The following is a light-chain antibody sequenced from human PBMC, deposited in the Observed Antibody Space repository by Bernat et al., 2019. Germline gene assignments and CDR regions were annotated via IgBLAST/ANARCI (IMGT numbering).Light chain of an antibody. CDR2: NRN. Sequence: QSVLTQPPSASATPGQRVTISCSGSSPNIGSNHVYWYQQFPGTAPKLLIYNRNQRPLGVPDRFSASKSGTSASLAISGLRSDDETDYNCSAWDDSLSGRYVFGSGTKVTVL. J-gene: IGLJ1*01. CDR1: SPNIGSNH. CDR3: SAWDDSLSGRYV. V-gene: IGLV1-47*02.